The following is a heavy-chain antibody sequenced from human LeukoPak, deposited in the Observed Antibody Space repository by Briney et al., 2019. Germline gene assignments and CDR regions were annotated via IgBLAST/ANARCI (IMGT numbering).Heavy chain of an antibody. Sequence: ETLSLTCTVSGGSISSYYWSWIRQPPGKGLEWIGYIYYSGSTNYNPSLKSRVTISVDTSKNQFSLKLSSVTAANTAVYYCARVSSEVAAGGWFDPWGQGTLVTVSS. CDR1: GGSISSYY. CDR3: ARVSSEVAAGGWFDP. D-gene: IGHD2-15*01. CDR2: IYYSGST. V-gene: IGHV4-59*01. J-gene: IGHJ5*02.